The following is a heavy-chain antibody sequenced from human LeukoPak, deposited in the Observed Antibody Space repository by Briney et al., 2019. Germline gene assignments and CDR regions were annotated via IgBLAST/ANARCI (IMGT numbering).Heavy chain of an antibody. CDR3: ARGREVRGVIRSPSSFDY. CDR2: INYSGNT. V-gene: IGHV4-59*12. CDR1: GGSISSYY. D-gene: IGHD3-10*01. Sequence: SETLSLTCTVSGGSISSYYWSWIRQPPGKGLEWIGYINYSGNTNYNPSLKSRVTISVDKSKNQFSLKLSSVTAADTAVYYCARGREVRGVIRSPSSFDYWGREPWSPSPQ. J-gene: IGHJ4*02.